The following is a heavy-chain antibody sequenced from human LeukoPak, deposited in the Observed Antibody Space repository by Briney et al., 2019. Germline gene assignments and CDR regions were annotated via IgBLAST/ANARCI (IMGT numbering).Heavy chain of an antibody. V-gene: IGHV4-39*01. D-gene: IGHD1-26*01. Sequence: SETLSLTCTVSGGSISSSSYHWGWIRLPPGKGLEWIGNLYYSGSTNYNPSLKSRVTISVDTSKNQFSLKLSSVTAADTAVYYCAKGGRGINWGQGTLVTVSS. CDR2: LYYSGST. CDR1: GGSISSSSYH. CDR3: AKGGRGIN. J-gene: IGHJ4*02.